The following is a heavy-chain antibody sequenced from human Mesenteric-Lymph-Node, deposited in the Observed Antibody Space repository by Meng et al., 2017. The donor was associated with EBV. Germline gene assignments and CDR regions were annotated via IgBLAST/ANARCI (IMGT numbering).Heavy chain of an antibody. D-gene: IGHD5-12*01. CDR3: ARLIYSGNNYPTFFDY. CDR2: IDYIGKT. CDR1: PLGTANS. V-gene: IGHV4-30-4*01. Sequence: VPRHVWVAAPLASSETLSLSCPLSPLGTANSWSWIRRPPWMGLDWVGYIDYIGKTYYNPSLKSRLTMSIDTSKGHFSLKLASVTAVDTAVYYCARLIYSGNNYPTFFDYWGQGTLVTVSS. J-gene: IGHJ4*02.